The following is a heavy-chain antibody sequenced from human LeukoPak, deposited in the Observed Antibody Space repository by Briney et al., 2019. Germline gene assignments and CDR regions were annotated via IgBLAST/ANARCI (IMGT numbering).Heavy chain of an antibody. CDR3: ARDLYDILTGYAPARFDY. V-gene: IGHV1-69*04. CDR2: IIPILGIA. CDR1: GGTFSSYA. J-gene: IGHJ4*02. Sequence: GSLVKVSCKASGGTFSSYAISWVRQAPGQGLEWMGRIIPILGIANYAQKFQGRVTITADKSTSTAYMELSSLRSEDTAVYYCARDLYDILTGYAPARFDYWGQGTLVTVSS. D-gene: IGHD3-9*01.